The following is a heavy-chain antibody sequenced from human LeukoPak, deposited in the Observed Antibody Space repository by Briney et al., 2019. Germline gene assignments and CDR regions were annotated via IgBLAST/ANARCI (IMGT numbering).Heavy chain of an antibody. CDR2: ISGSGGST. D-gene: IGHD3-10*01. CDR3: AKGKVSDS. V-gene: IGHV3-23*01. J-gene: IGHJ4*02. Sequence: PGGSLRLFCAASGFTFSSYAMSWVRQTPGKGLEWVSAISGSGGSTYYADSVEGRFTISRDNSNNTLYLQMNSLRAEDTAVYYCAKGKVSDSWGQGTLVTVSS. CDR1: GFTFSSYA.